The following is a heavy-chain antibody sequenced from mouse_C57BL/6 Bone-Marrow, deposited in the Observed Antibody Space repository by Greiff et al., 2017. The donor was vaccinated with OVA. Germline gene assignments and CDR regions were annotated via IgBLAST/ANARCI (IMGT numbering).Heavy chain of an antibody. J-gene: IGHJ3*01. D-gene: IGHD2-5*01. CDR1: GYTFTDYY. CDR3: ARAYYSNQRAWFAY. Sequence: EVQLQQSGPELVKPGASVKISCKASGYTFTDYYMNWVKQSHGKSLEWIGDINPNNGGTSYNQKFKGKATLTVDKSSSTAYMELRSLTSEDSAVYNCARAYYSNQRAWFAYWGQGTLVTVSA. CDR2: INPNNGGT. V-gene: IGHV1-26*01.